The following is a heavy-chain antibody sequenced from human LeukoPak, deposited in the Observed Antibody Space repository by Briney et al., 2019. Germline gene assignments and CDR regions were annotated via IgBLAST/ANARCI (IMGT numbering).Heavy chain of an antibody. J-gene: IGHJ4*02. V-gene: IGHV3-48*04. CDR1: GFTFSSYD. Sequence: EGSLRLSCAASGFTFSSYDMNWVRQAPGKGLEWVSYISSSGSTIYYADSVEGRFTISRDNTKNSLYLQMNSLRGEDTAVYYCVRGLCSGGNCYGAFDYWGQGTLVTVSS. CDR2: ISSSGSTI. D-gene: IGHD2-15*01. CDR3: VRGLCSGGNCYGAFDY.